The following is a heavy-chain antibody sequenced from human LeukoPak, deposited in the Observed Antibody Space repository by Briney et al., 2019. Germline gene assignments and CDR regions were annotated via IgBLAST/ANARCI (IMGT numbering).Heavy chain of an antibody. Sequence: ASVKVSCKASGGTFSSYAISWVRQAPGQGLEWMGGIIPIFGTANYAQKFQGRVTITADESTSTAYMELSSLRSEDTAVYYCARYLIRYCSSTSCFDAFDIWGQGTMVTVSS. D-gene: IGHD2-2*01. J-gene: IGHJ3*02. CDR2: IIPIFGTA. CDR3: ARYLIRYCSSTSCFDAFDI. CDR1: GGTFSSYA. V-gene: IGHV1-69*13.